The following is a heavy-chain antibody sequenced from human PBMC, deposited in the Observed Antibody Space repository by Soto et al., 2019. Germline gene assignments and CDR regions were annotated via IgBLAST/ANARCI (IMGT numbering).Heavy chain of an antibody. J-gene: IGHJ4*02. Sequence: QVQLVESGGGVVQPGRSLRLSCAASGFTFSSYGMHWVRQAPGKGLEWVAVIWYDGSNKYYADSVKGRFTISRDNSKNTLYLQMNSLSAEDTAVYYCARDLDDSSGYYQPPGDYWGQGTLVTVSS. CDR2: IWYDGSNK. V-gene: IGHV3-33*01. D-gene: IGHD3-22*01. CDR1: GFTFSSYG. CDR3: ARDLDDSSGYYQPPGDY.